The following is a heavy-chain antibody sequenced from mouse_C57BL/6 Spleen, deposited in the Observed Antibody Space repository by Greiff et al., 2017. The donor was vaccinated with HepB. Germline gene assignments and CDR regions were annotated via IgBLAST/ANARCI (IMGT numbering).Heavy chain of an antibody. D-gene: IGHD3-2*02. CDR3: ARALDSSGYFDY. CDR2: IWSGGST. J-gene: IGHJ2*01. V-gene: IGHV2-2*01. CDR1: GFSLTSYG. Sequence: VQLQQSGPGLVQPSQSLSITCTVSGFSLTSYGVHWVRQSPGKGLEWLGVIWSGGSTDYNAAFISRLSISKDNSKSQVFFKMNSLQADDTAIYYCARALDSSGYFDYWGQGTTLTVSS.